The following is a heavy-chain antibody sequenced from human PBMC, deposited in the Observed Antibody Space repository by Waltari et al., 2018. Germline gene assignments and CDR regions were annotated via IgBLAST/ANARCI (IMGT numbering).Heavy chain of an antibody. CDR2: TYYRSKWYN. CDR1: GDSVSSNSAA. Sequence: QVQLQQSGPGLVKPSQTLSLTCAIPGDSVSSNSAAWNWIRQSPSRGLEWLGRTYYRSKWYNDYAVSVKSRITINPDTSKNQFSLQLNSVTPEDTAVYYCAKGGIAVAGTRGYYYYGMDVWGQGTTVTVSS. V-gene: IGHV6-1*01. J-gene: IGHJ6*02. CDR3: AKGGIAVAGTRGYYYYGMDV. D-gene: IGHD6-19*01.